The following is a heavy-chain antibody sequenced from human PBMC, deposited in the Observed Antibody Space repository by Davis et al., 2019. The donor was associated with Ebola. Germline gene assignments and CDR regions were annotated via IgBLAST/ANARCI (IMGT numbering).Heavy chain of an antibody. Sequence: SQTLSLTCAVYGGSFSGYYWSWIRQPPGKGLEWIGEINHSGSTNYNPSLKSRVTISVDTSKNQFSLKLSSVTAADTAVYYCAKADYCSSTSCYDYYYYGMDVWGQGTTVTVSS. CDR3: AKADYCSSTSCYDYYYYGMDV. V-gene: IGHV4-34*01. J-gene: IGHJ6*02. D-gene: IGHD2-2*01. CDR1: GGSFSGYY. CDR2: INHSGST.